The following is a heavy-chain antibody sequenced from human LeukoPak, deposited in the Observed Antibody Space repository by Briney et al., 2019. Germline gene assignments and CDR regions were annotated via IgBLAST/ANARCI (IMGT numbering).Heavy chain of an antibody. V-gene: IGHV3-9*01. CDR2: IGWNSGSV. Sequence: GGSLRPSCAASGFNFDDYAMHWVRQPPGKGLEWVSGIGWNSGSVGYAESVKGRFTISRDNAKNFLYLQMNTLRPEDTAFYYCAKEEHNSGWSPLGGWGQGTLVTVSS. D-gene: IGHD6-19*01. J-gene: IGHJ4*02. CDR3: AKEEHNSGWSPLGG. CDR1: GFNFDDYA.